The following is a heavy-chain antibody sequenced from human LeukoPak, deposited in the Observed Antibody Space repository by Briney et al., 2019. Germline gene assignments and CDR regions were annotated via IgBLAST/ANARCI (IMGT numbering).Heavy chain of an antibody. J-gene: IGHJ4*02. Sequence: GGSLRLSCAASGFSFSSYSMNWVRQAPGKGLEWISYIRSRDGAIYYADSVKGRFTITTDNARKSLYLQMNSLREEDTAVYYCARDSSWSFVYWGQGTLVTVSA. V-gene: IGHV3-48*02. D-gene: IGHD2-15*01. CDR1: GFSFSSYS. CDR3: ARDSSWSFVY. CDR2: IRSRDGAI.